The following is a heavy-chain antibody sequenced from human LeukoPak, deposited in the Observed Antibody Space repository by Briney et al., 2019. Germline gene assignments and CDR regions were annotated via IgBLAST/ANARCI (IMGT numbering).Heavy chain of an antibody. J-gene: IGHJ5*02. CDR3: ARRPYYYDSSGYYL. D-gene: IGHD3-22*01. CDR2: ISSSSSYI. Sequence: GGSLRLSCAASGFTFSSYSMNWVRQAPGKGLEWVSSISSSSSYIYYADSVRGRFTISRNNAKNSLYLQMNSLRAEDTAVYYCARRPYYYDSSGYYLWGQGTLVTVSS. V-gene: IGHV3-21*01. CDR1: GFTFSSYS.